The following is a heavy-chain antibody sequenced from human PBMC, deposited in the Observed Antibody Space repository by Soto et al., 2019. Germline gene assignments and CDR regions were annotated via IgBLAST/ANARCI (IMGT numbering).Heavy chain of an antibody. CDR3: GRGRSGQIVVFH. Sequence: ASVKVSCKASGYTFTGHYIHWVRQAPEQGPEWMGEIGPESGATKYAQRFQGRVTMTRDMSITTVYMELNNLRPDDTAVYYCGRGRSGQIVVFHWGQGTPVTVSS. CDR2: IGPESGAT. V-gene: IGHV1-2*02. CDR1: GYTFTGHY. J-gene: IGHJ4*02. D-gene: IGHD5-12*01.